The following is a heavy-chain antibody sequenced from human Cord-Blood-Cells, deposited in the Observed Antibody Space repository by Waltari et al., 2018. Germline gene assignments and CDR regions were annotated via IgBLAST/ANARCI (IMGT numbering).Heavy chain of an antibody. D-gene: IGHD6-13*01. Sequence: QVQLQQWGAGLLKPSETLSLTCAVYGGSFSGYYWSWIRQPPGKGLEWIGEINDSGSTNYNPSLKSRVTISVDTSKNQFSLKLSSVTAADTAVYYCARGLAIAAAGNRGLGYWGQGTLVTVSS. CDR3: ARGLAIAAAGNRGLGY. J-gene: IGHJ4*02. CDR1: GGSFSGYY. V-gene: IGHV4-34*01. CDR2: INDSGST.